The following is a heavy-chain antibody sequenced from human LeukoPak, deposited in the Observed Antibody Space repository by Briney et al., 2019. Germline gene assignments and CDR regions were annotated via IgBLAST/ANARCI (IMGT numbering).Heavy chain of an antibody. V-gene: IGHV4-4*07. CDR3: ASYTGPAAYFQH. CDR2: VYASGNT. CDR1: GGSISSYD. J-gene: IGHJ1*01. Sequence: SETLSLTCTVAGGSISSYDWSWIRQSAGKGLEWIGRVYASGNTDYNPSLKSRVTMSVDTSKNQFSLKLSSVTAADTALYYCASYTGPAAYFQHWGQGTLVTVSS. D-gene: IGHD2-8*02.